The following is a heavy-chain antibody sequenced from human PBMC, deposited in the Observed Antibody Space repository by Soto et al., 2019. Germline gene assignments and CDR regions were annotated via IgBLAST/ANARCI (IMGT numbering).Heavy chain of an antibody. CDR2: ISYDGSNK. CDR3: AKALVPYYGSDRAPFDY. D-gene: IGHD3-10*01. J-gene: IGHJ4*02. V-gene: IGHV3-30*18. Sequence: GESLRLSCAASGFTFSSYGMHWVRQAPGKGLEWVAVISYDGSNKYYADSVKGRFTISRDNSKNTLYLQMNSLRAEDKAVYYCAKALVPYYGSDRAPFDYWGQGTLVTVSS. CDR1: GFTFSSYG.